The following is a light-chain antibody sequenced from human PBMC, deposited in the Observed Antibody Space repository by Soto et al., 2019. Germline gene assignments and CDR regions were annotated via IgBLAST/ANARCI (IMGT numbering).Light chain of an antibody. CDR3: LQYQNLWA. Sequence: IVMTQSPATLSVSPGESATLSCRASQNIYYNVAWYQHRPGQAPRLLIFRASTMATGVPARFSGSGSGTEFTLTISSLQSEDFTVYSCLQYQNLWAFGQGTKVDIK. V-gene: IGKV3-15*01. CDR1: QNIYYN. CDR2: RAS. J-gene: IGKJ1*01.